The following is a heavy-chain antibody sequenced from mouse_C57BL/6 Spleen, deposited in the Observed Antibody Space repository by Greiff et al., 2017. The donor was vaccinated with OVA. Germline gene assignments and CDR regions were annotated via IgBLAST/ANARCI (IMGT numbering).Heavy chain of an antibody. J-gene: IGHJ2*01. Sequence: DVKLVESGGGLVKPGGSLKLSCAASGFTFSSYAMSWVRQTPEKRLEWVATISDGGSYTYYPDNVKGRFTISRDNAKNNLYLQMSHLKSEDTAMYYCARERVYYDYGGYYFDYWGQGTTLTVSS. D-gene: IGHD2-4*01. CDR3: ARERVYYDYGGYYFDY. CDR1: GFTFSSYA. V-gene: IGHV5-4*01. CDR2: ISDGGSYT.